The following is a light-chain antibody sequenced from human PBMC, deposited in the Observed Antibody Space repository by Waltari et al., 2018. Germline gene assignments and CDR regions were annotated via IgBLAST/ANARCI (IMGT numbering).Light chain of an antibody. J-gene: IGKJ4*01. V-gene: IGKV3-11*01. Sequence: EIVLTQSPATLSLSPGERATLSCRASQSVRSYLAWFQQKRGQAPRLLIYDASNSATGIPARFSGSGSGTDFTLTISSLEPEEFAVYYCQQRSNWPLTFGGGTKVEIK. CDR2: DAS. CDR3: QQRSNWPLT. CDR1: QSVRSY.